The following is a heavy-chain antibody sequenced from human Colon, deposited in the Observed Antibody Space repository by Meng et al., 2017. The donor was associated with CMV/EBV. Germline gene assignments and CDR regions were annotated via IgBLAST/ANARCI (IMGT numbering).Heavy chain of an antibody. Sequence: GGSLRLSCKASGFIFSDYVMHWVRQAPGKGLGWVSSISHTSDTYYADSLKGRFTLSRDNAQNSVYLQMNSLTAEDTAVYYCARGWPPDFWGQGTLVTVSS. CDR2: ISHTSDT. V-gene: IGHV3-69-1*02. D-gene: IGHD6-13*01. CDR3: ARGWPPDF. CDR1: GFIFSDYV. J-gene: IGHJ1*01.